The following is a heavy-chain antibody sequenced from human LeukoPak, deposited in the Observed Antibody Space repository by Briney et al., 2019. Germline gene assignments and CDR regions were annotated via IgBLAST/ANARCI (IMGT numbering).Heavy chain of an antibody. D-gene: IGHD3-22*01. Sequence: GGSLRLSCAASGFTFSSYAMHWVRQAPGKGLEWVAFIRYDGSNEYVDSVKGRFTISRDNSKNTLYLQMNSLRTEDTAVYYCAKDWITTENYWGQGTLVTVSS. CDR1: GFTFSSYA. V-gene: IGHV3-30*02. CDR2: IRYDGSNE. CDR3: AKDWITTENY. J-gene: IGHJ4*02.